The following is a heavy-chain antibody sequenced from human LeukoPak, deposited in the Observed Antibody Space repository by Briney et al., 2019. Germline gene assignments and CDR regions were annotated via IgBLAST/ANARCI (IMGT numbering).Heavy chain of an antibody. Sequence: GASVKVSCKASGYTFTGNYMHWVRQAPGQGLEWMGWINPNSGGTNYAQKFQDRVTVTRDTSISTAYMELSRLRSDDTAVYYCARGYYDSSDYEYFQHWGQGTLATVSS. V-gene: IGHV1-2*02. CDR1: GYTFTGNY. D-gene: IGHD3-22*01. J-gene: IGHJ1*01. CDR3: ARGYYDSSDYEYFQH. CDR2: INPNSGGT.